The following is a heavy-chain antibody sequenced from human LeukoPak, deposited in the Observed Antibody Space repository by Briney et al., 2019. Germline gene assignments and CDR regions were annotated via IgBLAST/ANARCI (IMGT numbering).Heavy chain of an antibody. CDR1: GYIFTSYG. J-gene: IGHJ3*02. CDR2: ISAYNGYT. Sequence: ASVKVSCKASGYIFTSYGISWVRQAPGQGLEWMGWISAYNGYTNYAQKLQGRVTMITDTSTSTAYMELGSLRSDDTAVYYCARGRRRLQPFDIWGQGTMVTVSS. CDR3: ARGRRRLQPFDI. V-gene: IGHV1-18*01. D-gene: IGHD5-12*01.